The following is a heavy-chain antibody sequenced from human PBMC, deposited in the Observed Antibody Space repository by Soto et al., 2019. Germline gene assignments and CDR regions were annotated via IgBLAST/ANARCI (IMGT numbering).Heavy chain of an antibody. J-gene: IGHJ6*02. CDR1: GYTFTSYV. CDR2: ISAYNGTT. Sequence: QVQLVQSGAEVKKPGASVNVSCKASGYTFTSYVISWVRQAPGQGLEWMGWISAYNGTTNYAQKLQGRVTMTTDTSTSTAYMELRRLRSDDTAVYYCASYREQLVLYGMDVWGQGTTVTVSS. CDR3: ASYREQLVLYGMDV. V-gene: IGHV1-18*01. D-gene: IGHD6-13*01.